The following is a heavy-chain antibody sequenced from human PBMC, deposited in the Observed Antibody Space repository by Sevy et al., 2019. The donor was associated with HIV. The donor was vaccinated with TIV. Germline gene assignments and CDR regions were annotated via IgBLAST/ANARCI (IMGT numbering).Heavy chain of an antibody. J-gene: IGHJ4*02. CDR2: ISGSGGST. D-gene: IGHD3-22*01. CDR3: AKEGRVTYYYDSSGYYYVDY. Sequence: GGSLRLSCAASGFTFSSYAMSWVRQAPGKGLEWVSAISGSGGSTYYADSVKGRFTISRDNSKNTLYLQMNSLGAEDTAVYYCAKEGRVTYYYDSSGYYYVDYWGQGTLVTVSS. V-gene: IGHV3-23*01. CDR1: GFTFSSYA.